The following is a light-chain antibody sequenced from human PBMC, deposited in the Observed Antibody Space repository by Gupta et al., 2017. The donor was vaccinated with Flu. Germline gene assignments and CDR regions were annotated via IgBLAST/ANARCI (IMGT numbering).Light chain of an antibody. CDR3: QQYNYWPYS. CDR1: QSVSSK. J-gene: IGKJ2*03. V-gene: IGKV3-15*01. CDR2: GAS. Sequence: DIVMTQSPGTLSVSPGERATLSGRASQSVSSKIAWFQQKPGQAPRLLIFGASTRATGIPASFSGSGSGTEFTLTISSLQSEDFAVYYCQQYNYWPYSFGQGTKLEIK.